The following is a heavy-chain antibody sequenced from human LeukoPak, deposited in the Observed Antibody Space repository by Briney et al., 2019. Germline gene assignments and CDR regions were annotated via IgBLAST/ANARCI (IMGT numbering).Heavy chain of an antibody. D-gene: IGHD3-22*01. J-gene: IGHJ4*01. Sequence: PSETLSLTCTVSGGSISSSSYYWGWIRQPPGKGLEWIGSIYYSGSTYCNPSLKSRVTISVDTSKNQFSLKLSSVTAADTAVYYCARQTSLGNYYDSSGYQPANFDYWGQGTLVTVSS. V-gene: IGHV4-39*01. CDR1: GGSISSSSYY. CDR3: ARQTSLGNYYDSSGYQPANFDY. CDR2: IYYSGST.